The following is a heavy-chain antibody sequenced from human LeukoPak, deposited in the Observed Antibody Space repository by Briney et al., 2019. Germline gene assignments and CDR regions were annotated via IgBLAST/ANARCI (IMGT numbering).Heavy chain of an antibody. J-gene: IGHJ4*02. CDR1: GGSITSTTHY. D-gene: IGHD3-10*01. CDR2: IYYSGST. V-gene: IGHV4-39*06. CDR3: ARVVRGNYYGSGTPFLDY. Sequence: SETLSLTCTVSGGSITSTTHYWGWIRQSPKKGLEWIGSIYYSGSTYYNPSLKSRVTISVDTSKNQFTLTVSSVTAADTAVYYCARVVRGNYYGSGTPFLDYWGQGSLVTVSS.